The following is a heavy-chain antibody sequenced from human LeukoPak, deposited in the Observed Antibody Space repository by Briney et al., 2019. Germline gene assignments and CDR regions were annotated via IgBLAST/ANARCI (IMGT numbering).Heavy chain of an antibody. J-gene: IGHJ4*02. CDR3: ARDPEGWLQFGYYLDY. Sequence: PGGSLRLSCAASGFTFSSYWMSWVRQAPGKGLEWVANIKQDGSEKYYVDSVKGRFTISRDNAENSLYLQMNSLRAEDTAVYYCARDPEGWLQFGYYLDYCGQGTLVTVSS. V-gene: IGHV3-7*01. D-gene: IGHD5-24*01. CDR2: IKQDGSEK. CDR1: GFTFSSYW.